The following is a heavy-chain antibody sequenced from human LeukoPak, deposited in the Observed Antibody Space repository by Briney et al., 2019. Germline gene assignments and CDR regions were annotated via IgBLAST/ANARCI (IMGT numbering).Heavy chain of an antibody. V-gene: IGHV4-4*07. J-gene: IGHJ5*02. CDR1: GGSISSYY. CDR2: IYTSGST. CDR3: ARSGHEWGELLLNWFDP. Sequence: SSETLSLTCTVSGGSISSYYWSWIRQPAGKGLEWIGRIYTSGSTNYNPSLKSRVTMSVDTSKNQFSLKLSSVTAADTAVYYCARSGHEWGELLLNWFDPWGQGTLVTVSS. D-gene: IGHD1-26*01.